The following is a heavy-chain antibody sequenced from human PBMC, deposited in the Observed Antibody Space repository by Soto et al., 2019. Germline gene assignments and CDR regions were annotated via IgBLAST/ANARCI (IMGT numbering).Heavy chain of an antibody. D-gene: IGHD2-15*01. CDR1: GFTFSSYA. J-gene: IGHJ4*02. V-gene: IGHV3-23*01. CDR2: VSIGGST. Sequence: GGSLRLSCAASGFTFSSYAMGWVRQGPGKGLEWVAVVSIGGSTHYADSVRGRFTISRDNSENTLSLQMNSLTAEDTAVYFCAKRRGAGGHFDYWGQGALVTVSS. CDR3: AKRRGAGGHFDY.